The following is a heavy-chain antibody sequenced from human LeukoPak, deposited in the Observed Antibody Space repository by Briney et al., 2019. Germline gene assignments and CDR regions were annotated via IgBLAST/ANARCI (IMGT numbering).Heavy chain of an antibody. V-gene: IGHV4-39*01. CDR1: GGTFSSNSLN. D-gene: IGHD1-1*01. CDR2: IYYSGST. CDR3: ARRSKPERRAVCSYI. J-gene: IGHJ3*02. Sequence: PSETLSLSCAPSGGTFSSNSLNWGRIRQPPGKGLEWIGSIYYSGSTYYNPSLKSRVTISVDTSKNQFSLNLGSVTAADTTVYYCARRSKPERRAVCSYISGRGTMVTVSS.